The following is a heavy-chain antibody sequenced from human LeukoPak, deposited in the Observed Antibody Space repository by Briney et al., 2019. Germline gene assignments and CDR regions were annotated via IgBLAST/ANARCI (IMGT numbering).Heavy chain of an antibody. CDR3: ARTGWLAFDY. V-gene: IGHV4-39*01. CDR1: GGSISSSSYY. CDR2: IYYSGST. D-gene: IGHD6-19*01. J-gene: IGHJ4*02. Sequence: PSETLSLTCTVSGGSISSSSYYWGWIRQPPGKGLEWIGSIYYSGSTYYNPSFQNRVTISVDTSKNQFSLKLSSVTAADTALYYCARTGWLAFDYWGQGTLVTVSS.